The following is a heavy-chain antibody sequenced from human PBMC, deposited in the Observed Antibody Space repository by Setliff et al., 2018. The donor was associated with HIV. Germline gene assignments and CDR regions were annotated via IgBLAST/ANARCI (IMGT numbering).Heavy chain of an antibody. J-gene: IGHJ4*02. CDR3: VRAPPNSEY. V-gene: IGHV3-74*01. Sequence: GGSLRLSCAASGFTFSSYCMSWVRQAPGKGLVWVSRITNDGTTTTYADSVKGRFTISRDNAKNTLYLQMNSLRAEDTAVYFCVRAPPNSEYWGRGTLVTVSS. CDR1: GFTFSSYC. CDR2: ITNDGTTT.